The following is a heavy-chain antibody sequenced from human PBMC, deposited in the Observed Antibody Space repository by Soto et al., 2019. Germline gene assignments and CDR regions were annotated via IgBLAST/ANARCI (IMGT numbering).Heavy chain of an antibody. Sequence: KSGPTLVNPTETLTLTCSVSGFSLTDTRMGVSWIRQAPGKALEWLAHIISNDDKSYSTSLKSRLTISKDTSKSQVVLRMTNMDPVDTGRYYCARAPFYSDSDGYYFEFDYWGPGTLVTVSS. CDR2: IISNDDK. CDR1: GFSLTDTRMG. D-gene: IGHD3-22*01. CDR3: ARAPFYSDSDGYYFEFDY. V-gene: IGHV2-26*01. J-gene: IGHJ4*02.